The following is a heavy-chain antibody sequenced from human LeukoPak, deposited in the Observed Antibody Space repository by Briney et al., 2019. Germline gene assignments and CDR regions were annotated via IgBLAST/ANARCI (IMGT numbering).Heavy chain of an antibody. CDR2: INPRNGHT. CDR3: AKDIDSSSGFDY. Sequence: GASVKVSCKASGYTFNEYFIHWARQAPGQGLEWMGWINPRNGHTEIAQNFQGRVTLTRDTSITTAYMDLITLKSDDTAVFYCAKDIDSSSGFDYWGQGTLVTVSS. V-gene: IGHV1-2*02. J-gene: IGHJ4*02. D-gene: IGHD6-6*01. CDR1: GYTFNEYF.